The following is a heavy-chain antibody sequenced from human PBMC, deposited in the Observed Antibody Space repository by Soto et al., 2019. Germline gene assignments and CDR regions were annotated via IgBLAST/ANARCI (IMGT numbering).Heavy chain of an antibody. CDR1: GYTFTNYD. D-gene: IGHD4-17*01. J-gene: IGHJ4*02. V-gene: IGHV1-8*02. Sequence: QVQLVQSGAEVKKPGASVKVSCKASGYTFTNYDINWVRQATGQGLEWMGWMNPKSGNTGYAQQFQGRVIMTRRSSISTAYMELGSLGSEDTAVNYCVRVYGEIDYWGPGALFTVSS. CDR2: MNPKSGNT. CDR3: VRVYGEIDY.